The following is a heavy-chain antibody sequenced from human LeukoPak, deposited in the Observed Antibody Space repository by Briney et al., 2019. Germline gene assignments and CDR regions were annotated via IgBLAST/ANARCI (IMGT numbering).Heavy chain of an antibody. V-gene: IGHV1-46*01. CDR1: GYTFTTYS. CDR3: ARAPDGTTVTATPLDD. Sequence: ASVKVSCKASGYTFTTYSMHWVRQAPGRGLEWMGIIDPAGGGTTYAQKFQGRVTMTRDTSTTTVYMELSSLRSEDTAVYYCARAPDGTTVTATPLDDWGQGTTVTVSS. J-gene: IGHJ6*02. D-gene: IGHD4-17*01. CDR2: IDPAGGGT.